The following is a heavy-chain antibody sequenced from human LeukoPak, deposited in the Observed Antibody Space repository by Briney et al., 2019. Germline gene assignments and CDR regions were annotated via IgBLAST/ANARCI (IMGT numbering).Heavy chain of an antibody. Sequence: ASVKVSCKVSGYTLTELSMHWVRQAPGKGLEWMGGFDPEDGETIYAQKFQGRVTMTEDTSTDTAYMELSSLRSEDTAVYYCATVVIAARPRPLRDAFDIWGQGTMVTVSS. D-gene: IGHD6-6*01. V-gene: IGHV1-24*01. CDR1: GYTLTELS. J-gene: IGHJ3*02. CDR3: ATVVIAARPRPLRDAFDI. CDR2: FDPEDGET.